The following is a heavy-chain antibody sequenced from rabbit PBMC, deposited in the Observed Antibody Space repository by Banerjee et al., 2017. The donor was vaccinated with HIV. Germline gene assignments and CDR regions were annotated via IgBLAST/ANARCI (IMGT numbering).Heavy chain of an antibody. D-gene: IGHD1-1*01. J-gene: IGHJ4*01. CDR1: GFSFSGTDW. CDR2: IGAGSSGTT. CDR3: AAYGSSGDYYISPYFKL. V-gene: IGHV1S45*01. Sequence: QEQLEESGGDLVKPEGSLTLTCTASGFSFSGTDWICWARQAPGKGLEWIACIGAGSSGTTYYASWAKGRFTISKTSSTTVTLQMTSLTAADTATYFCAAYGSSGDYYISPYFKLWGPGTLVTVS.